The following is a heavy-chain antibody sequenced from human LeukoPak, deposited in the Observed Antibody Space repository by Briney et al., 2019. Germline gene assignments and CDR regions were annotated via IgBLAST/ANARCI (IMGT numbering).Heavy chain of an antibody. Sequence: SETLSLTCTVSGGSISSSSYYWGWIRQPPGKGLEWIGSIYCSGSTYYNPSLKSRVTMSGDTSKNHISLKLSSVTAADTAVYYCARGGWWFGPWGQGTLVTVSS. V-gene: IGHV4-39*02. D-gene: IGHD6-19*01. CDR1: GGSISSSSYY. CDR2: IYCSGST. CDR3: ARGGWWFGP. J-gene: IGHJ5*02.